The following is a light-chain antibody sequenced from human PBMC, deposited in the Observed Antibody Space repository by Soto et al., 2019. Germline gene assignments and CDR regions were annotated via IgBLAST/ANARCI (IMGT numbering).Light chain of an antibody. CDR2: SAS. Sequence: DIQVTQSPPPCLPVVGDEVTILCGPIRPFVPYLNWYQHKPGKAPKLLVYSASTLQSGVPSRFRGSGSGTDFTLTISSLQPDDFATYYCQQSYSTPITFGQGTRLEIK. J-gene: IGKJ5*01. CDR1: RPFVPY. CDR3: QQSYSTPIT. V-gene: IGKV1-39*01.